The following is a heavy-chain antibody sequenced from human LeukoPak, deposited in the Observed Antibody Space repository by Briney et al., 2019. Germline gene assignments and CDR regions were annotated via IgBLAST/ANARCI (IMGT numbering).Heavy chain of an antibody. J-gene: IGHJ3*02. V-gene: IGHV4-59*01. CDR3: ARSSPAMVRGVNDAFDI. CDR2: IYYSGST. D-gene: IGHD3-10*01. Sequence: PSETLSLTCTVSGCSISSYYWSWIRQPPGKGLEWIGYIYYSGSTNYNPSLKSRVTISVDTSKNQFSLKLSSVTAADTAVYYCARSSPAMVRGVNDAFDIWGQGTMVTVSS. CDR1: GCSISSYY.